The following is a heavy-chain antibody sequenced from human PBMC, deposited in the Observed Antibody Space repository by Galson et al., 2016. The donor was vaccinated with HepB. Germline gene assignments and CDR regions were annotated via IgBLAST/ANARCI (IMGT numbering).Heavy chain of an antibody. CDR1: GYNFATYW. V-gene: IGHV5-51*01. CDR3: ARASRSYYNWFNP. Sequence: QSGAEVKKPRESLKISCSTSGYNFATYWIGWVRQVSGKGLEWMGVIYPGDSDTRYSPSFQGQVTISADKSVNTTYLELTSLKASDTAIYYCARASRSYYNWFNPWGQGTLVTVSS. D-gene: IGHD3-10*01. CDR2: IYPGDSDT. J-gene: IGHJ5*02.